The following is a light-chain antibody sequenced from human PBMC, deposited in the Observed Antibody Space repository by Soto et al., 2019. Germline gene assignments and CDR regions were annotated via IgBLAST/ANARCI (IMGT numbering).Light chain of an antibody. J-gene: IGKJ1*01. V-gene: IGKV1-9*01. Sequence: DIQLTQAPSFLSASAGDRVTITCRASQVISSYLAWYQQKPGRAPKLLIYAASTLQSGVPSRFSGSGSGTDFTLTISCLQSEDFATYYCQQYYSYPQTFGQGTKVDIK. CDR2: AAS. CDR3: QQYYSYPQT. CDR1: QVISSY.